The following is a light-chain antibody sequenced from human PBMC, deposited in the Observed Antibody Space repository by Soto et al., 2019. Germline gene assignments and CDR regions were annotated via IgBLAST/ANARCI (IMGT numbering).Light chain of an antibody. Sequence: EIVLTQSPGTLSLSPGERATLSCRASQSVSSSYLAWYQQKPGQAPRLLIYGASSRATGIPDRFSGSGSGTDFTLTISRLEPEDFGVYYGQQYGSSPGTFGQGPKLEIK. CDR3: QQYGSSPGT. V-gene: IGKV3-20*01. CDR2: GAS. CDR1: QSVSSSY. J-gene: IGKJ2*01.